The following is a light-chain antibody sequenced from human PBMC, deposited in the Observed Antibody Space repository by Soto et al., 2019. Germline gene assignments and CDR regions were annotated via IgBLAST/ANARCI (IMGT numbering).Light chain of an antibody. J-gene: IGKJ1*01. V-gene: IGKV1-5*03. CDR1: QSISSW. CDR3: QQYNSYRT. Sequence: DIQMTQSPSTLSASVGYRVTITCRSSQSISSWLAWYQQKPGKATKLLIYKASSLESGVPSRFSGSGSGTEFTLAISSLQPDDFATYYCQQYNSYRTFGQGTKVDIK. CDR2: KAS.